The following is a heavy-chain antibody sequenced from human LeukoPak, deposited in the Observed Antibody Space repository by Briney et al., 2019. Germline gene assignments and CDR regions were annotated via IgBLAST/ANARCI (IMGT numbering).Heavy chain of an antibody. CDR1: GFTFSNYP. Sequence: HPGGSLRLSCSAFGFTFSNYPMHWVRQAPGKGLEYVSVVNTNGGATYYADSVKGRSTISRDNSKNTVYLQISSLRGEDTAMYYCVRGWRIMDVWGQGTTVTVSS. CDR3: VRGWRIMDV. CDR2: VNTNGGAT. V-gene: IGHV3-64D*06. D-gene: IGHD5-24*01. J-gene: IGHJ6*02.